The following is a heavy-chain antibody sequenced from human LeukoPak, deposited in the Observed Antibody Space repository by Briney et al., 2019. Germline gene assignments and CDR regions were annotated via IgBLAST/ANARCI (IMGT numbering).Heavy chain of an antibody. CDR3: ARDRFGGSLDY. CDR2: IWYDGSNK. J-gene: IGHJ4*02. D-gene: IGHD2-15*01. CDR1: GFTFSSYG. V-gene: IGHV3-33*01. Sequence: GGSLRLSCAASGFTFSSYGMHWVRQAPGKGLEWVAVIWYDGSNKYYADSVKGRFTISRDNSKNTLYLQMNGLRAEDTGVYYCARDRFGGSLDYWGQGTLVTVSS.